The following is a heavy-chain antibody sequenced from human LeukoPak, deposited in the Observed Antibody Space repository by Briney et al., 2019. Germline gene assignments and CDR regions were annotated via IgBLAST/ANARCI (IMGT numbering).Heavy chain of an antibody. V-gene: IGHV4-59*01. J-gene: IGHJ5*02. Sequence: SETLSLTCTVSGGSISSYYWSWIRQPPGKGLEWIGYIYYSGSTNYNPSLKSRVTISVDTSKNQFSLNLSSVTAAHTAVYYCARDTVGLGGSYSPTWGQGTLVTVSS. CDR1: GGSISSYY. D-gene: IGHD1-26*01. CDR2: IYYSGST. CDR3: ARDTVGLGGSYSPT.